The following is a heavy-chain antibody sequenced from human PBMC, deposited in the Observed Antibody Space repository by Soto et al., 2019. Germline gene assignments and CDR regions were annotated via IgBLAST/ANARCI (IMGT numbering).Heavy chain of an antibody. V-gene: IGHV4-30-4*01. D-gene: IGHD3-22*01. CDR1: GASVTSDDYY. CDR2: IYHSGST. CDR3: ARDPIFFYASSGYGGSYFDY. J-gene: IGHJ4*02. Sequence: PSETLSLTCAVSGASVTSDDYYWSWIRQPPGKGLEWIGYIYHSGSTYYNPSLKSRVSISIDTSQNQFSLKLTSLTAADTAVYYWARDPIFFYASSGYGGSYFDYWGQGSRVTVSS.